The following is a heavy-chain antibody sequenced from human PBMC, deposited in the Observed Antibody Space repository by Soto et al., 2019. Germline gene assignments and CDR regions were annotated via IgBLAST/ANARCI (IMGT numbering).Heavy chain of an antibody. CDR3: ARLSSSWYVDFDY. CDR1: GFTFSSYS. Sequence: EVQLVESGGGLVQPGGSLRLSCAASGFTFSSYSMNWVRQAPGKGLEWVSYISSSSSTIYYADSVKGRFTISRDNAKNSLYLQMNSLRAEDTAVYYCARLSSSWYVDFDYWGQGTLVTVSS. D-gene: IGHD6-13*01. CDR2: ISSSSSTI. J-gene: IGHJ4*02. V-gene: IGHV3-48*01.